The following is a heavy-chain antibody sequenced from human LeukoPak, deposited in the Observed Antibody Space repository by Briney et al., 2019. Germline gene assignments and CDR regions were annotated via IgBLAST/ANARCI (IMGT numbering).Heavy chain of an antibody. V-gene: IGHV3-21*01. J-gene: IGHJ3*02. CDR3: ARYFSQMTTNSDAFDI. Sequence: GGSLGLSCAASGFTFQNYGMNWVRQAPGKGLEWVSSISSGSGYRNYADSLKGRFTISRDNAKNSLYLQMNSLRAEDTAVYYCARYFSQMTTNSDAFDIWGQGTMVTVSS. CDR2: ISSGSGYR. CDR1: GFTFQNYG. D-gene: IGHD5-24*01.